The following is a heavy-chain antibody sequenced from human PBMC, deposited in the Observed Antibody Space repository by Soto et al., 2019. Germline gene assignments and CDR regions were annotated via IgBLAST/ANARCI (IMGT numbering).Heavy chain of an antibody. D-gene: IGHD6-13*01. V-gene: IGHV2-5*02. CDR3: AHRPNLAAASAYDAFDI. J-gene: IGHJ3*02. CDR1: GFSLSTSGVG. CDR2: IYWDDDK. Sequence: QITLKESGPTLVNPTQTLTLTCTFSGFSLSTSGVGVGWIRQPPGKALEWLALIYWDDDKRYSPSLKSRLTITKDTSKNQVVLTMTNMDPVDTATYYCAHRPNLAAASAYDAFDIWGQGTMVTVSS.